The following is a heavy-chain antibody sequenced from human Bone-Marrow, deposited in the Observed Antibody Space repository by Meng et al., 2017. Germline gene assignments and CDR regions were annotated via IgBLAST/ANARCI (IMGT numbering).Heavy chain of an antibody. J-gene: IGHJ3*02. CDR2: ISYDGSNK. CDR3: ARSRLLSGSSLLDAFDI. V-gene: IGHV3-30*03. Sequence: LSLTCAVSGYSISSGYYWGWIRQPPGKGLEWVAVISYDGSNKYYADSVKGRFTISRDNSKNTLYLQMNSLRAEDTAVYYCARSRLLSGSSLLDAFDIWGQGTMVTVSS. D-gene: IGHD1-26*01. CDR1: GYSISSGY.